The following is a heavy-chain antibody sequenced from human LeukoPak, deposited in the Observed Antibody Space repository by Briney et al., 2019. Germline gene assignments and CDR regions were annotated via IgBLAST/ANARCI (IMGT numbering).Heavy chain of an antibody. Sequence: PSETLSLTCTVSGGSISSGGHYWSWIRQHPGKGLEWIGYTYYSGSTYYNPSLKSRVTISVDTSKNQFSLKLSSVTAADTAVYYCARVRVGTSCPPCQNWFDPWGQGTLVTVSS. CDR3: ARVRVGTSCPPCQNWFDP. J-gene: IGHJ5*02. V-gene: IGHV4-31*03. CDR1: GGSISSGGHY. D-gene: IGHD2-2*01. CDR2: TYYSGST.